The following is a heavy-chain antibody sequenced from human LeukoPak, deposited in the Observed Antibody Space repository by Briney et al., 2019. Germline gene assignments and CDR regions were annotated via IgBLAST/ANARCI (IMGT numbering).Heavy chain of an antibody. CDR1: GFTFSSYA. CDR3: AKTLIVVVNSYCDY. D-gene: IGHD2-21*01. CDR2: IGGSGGDT. Sequence: PGGSLRLSCAASGFTFSSYAMSWVRQAPGKGLEWVSGIGGSGGDTYYADSVKGRFTISRDNSKNTLSLQMKSLRVEDTAVYYCAKTLIVVVNSYCDYWGQGTVVSASS. J-gene: IGHJ4*02. V-gene: IGHV3-23*01.